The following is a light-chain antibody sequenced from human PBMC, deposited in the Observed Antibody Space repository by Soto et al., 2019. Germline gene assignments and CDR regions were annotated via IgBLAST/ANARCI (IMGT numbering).Light chain of an antibody. CDR1: QSGSSY. J-gene: IGKJ4*01. Sequence: EIVLTQSPATLSLSPGERATLSCRASQSGSSYLAWYQQKPVQAPRLLIYDASNEATRIPARISGSGSGTDFTVTTASLETEDFAVYYCPQHSNWTSTFGGGTKVEIK. CDR2: DAS. CDR3: PQHSNWTST. V-gene: IGKV3-11*01.